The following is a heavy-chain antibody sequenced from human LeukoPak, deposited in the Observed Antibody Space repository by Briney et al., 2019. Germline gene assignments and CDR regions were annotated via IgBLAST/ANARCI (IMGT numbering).Heavy chain of an antibody. CDR1: GFTFSSYD. CDR3: ARGRCSGGSCYTFDY. Sequence: GGSLRFSCAASGFTFSSYDMHWVRQATGYGLEWVSAIGTAGGTYYPGSVKGRFTISRENAKNSLYLQMNSLRAGDTAVYYCARGRCSGGSCYTFDYWGQGTLVTVSS. J-gene: IGHJ4*02. D-gene: IGHD2-15*01. CDR2: IGTAGGT. V-gene: IGHV3-13*01.